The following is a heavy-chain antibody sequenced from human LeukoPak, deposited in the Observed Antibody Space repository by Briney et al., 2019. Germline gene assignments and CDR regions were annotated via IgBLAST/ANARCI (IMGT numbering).Heavy chain of an antibody. CDR2: IYYSVST. V-gene: IGHV4-30-4*08. CDR1: GGSISSGDYY. Sequence: SQTLSLTCTVSGGSISSGDYYWSWIRQPPGKGLEWIGYIYYSVSTYYNPSLKSRVTISVDTSKNQFSLKLSSVTAADTAVYYCARVQVGILRFDYWGQGTLVTVSS. D-gene: IGHD4-17*01. CDR3: ARVQVGILRFDY. J-gene: IGHJ4*02.